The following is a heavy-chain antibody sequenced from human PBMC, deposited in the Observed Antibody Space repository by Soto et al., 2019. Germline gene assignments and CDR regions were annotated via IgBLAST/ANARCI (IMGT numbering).Heavy chain of an antibody. CDR1: GGSFSSSNGY. D-gene: IGHD1-7*01. J-gene: IGHJ5*02. V-gene: IGHV4-39*01. Sequence: PSETQSLTCTVSGGSFSSSNGYWVWIRQPPGKGLEWIGSIYYGGSTYYNPSLQSRVTISVDTSKNQFSLKLSSVTAADTAVYYCAGSSITGTTLDWFDPWGQGTLVTVS. CDR2: IYYGGST. CDR3: AGSSITGTTLDWFDP.